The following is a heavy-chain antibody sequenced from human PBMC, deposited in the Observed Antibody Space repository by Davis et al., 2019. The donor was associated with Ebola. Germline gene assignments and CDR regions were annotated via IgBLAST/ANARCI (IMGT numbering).Heavy chain of an antibody. CDR2: ISGSGGST. Sequence: PGGSLRLSCAASGLTFSSYAMSWVRQAPGKGLEWVPAISGSGGSTYYADSVKGRFTISRDNSKNTLYLQMNSLRAEDTAVYYCAKDRGLEIIMSGDWFDPWGQGTLVTVSS. CDR3: AKDRGLEIIMSGDWFDP. J-gene: IGHJ5*02. D-gene: IGHD1-1*01. CDR1: GLTFSSYA. V-gene: IGHV3-23*01.